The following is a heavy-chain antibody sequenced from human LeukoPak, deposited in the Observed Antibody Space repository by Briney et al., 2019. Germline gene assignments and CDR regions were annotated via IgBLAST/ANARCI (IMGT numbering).Heavy chain of an antibody. J-gene: IGHJ4*02. CDR2: ISSSETYI. D-gene: IGHD6-13*01. Sequence: GGSLRLTCAASGFTFSSYNMNWVRQAPGKGLEWVSAISSSETYIYYADSVKGRFTISRDNAKNSLYLQMNSLRAEDTAVYYCAKRGIAAAASFDYWGQGTLVTVSS. CDR3: AKRGIAAAASFDY. CDR1: GFTFSSYN. V-gene: IGHV3-21*01.